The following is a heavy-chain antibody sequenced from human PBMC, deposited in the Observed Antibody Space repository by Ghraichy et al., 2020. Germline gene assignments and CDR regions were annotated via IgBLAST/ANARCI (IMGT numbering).Heavy chain of an antibody. V-gene: IGHV3-23*01. J-gene: IGHJ4*02. D-gene: IGHD4-23*01. CDR1: GFTFSNCG. Sequence: ETLSLTCAASGFTFSNCGMSWVRQAPGRGLEWVAAINDNGHYTYYADSVKGRFTISRDNSKNTLYLEMNSLRAEDTAVYYCTRAGTQTGGNSGDDYWGQGTLVTVSS. CDR3: TRAGTQTGGNSGDDY. CDR2: INDNGHYT.